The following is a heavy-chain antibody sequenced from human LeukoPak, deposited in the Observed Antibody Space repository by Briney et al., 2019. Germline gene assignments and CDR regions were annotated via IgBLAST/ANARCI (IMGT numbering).Heavy chain of an antibody. CDR2: IYYSGST. CDR1: GVSISSYY. Sequence: PSETLSLTCTVSGVSISSYYWSWIRQPPGKGLEWIGYIYYSGSTNYNHSPKSRVTISVDTSENQFSLKLSSVTAADTAVYYCARRTTPSYPYYYYYYYMDVWGKGTTVTVS. J-gene: IGHJ6*03. D-gene: IGHD1-7*01. V-gene: IGHV4-59*01. CDR3: ARRTTPSYPYYYYYYYMDV.